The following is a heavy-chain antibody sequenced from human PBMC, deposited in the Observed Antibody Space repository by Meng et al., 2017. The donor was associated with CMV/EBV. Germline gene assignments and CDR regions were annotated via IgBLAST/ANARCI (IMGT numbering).Heavy chain of an antibody. CDR3: ASSPGCSSTSCPAGY. J-gene: IGHJ4*02. CDR2: IYHSGST. Sequence: SETLSLTCTVSGYSISSGYYWGWIRQPPGKGLEWIGSIYHSGSTYYNPSLKSRVTISVDTSKNQFSLKLSSVTAADTAVYYCASSPGCSSTSCPAGYWGQGTLVTVSS. CDR1: GYSISSGYY. D-gene: IGHD2-2*01. V-gene: IGHV4-38-2*02.